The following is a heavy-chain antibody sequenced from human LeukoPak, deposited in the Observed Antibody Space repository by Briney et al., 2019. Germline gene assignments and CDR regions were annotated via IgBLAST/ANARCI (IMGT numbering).Heavy chain of an antibody. Sequence: EASVKVSCKVSGYTFTGYYMHWVRQAPGQGLEWMGWINPNSGGTNYAQKFQGRVTMTRDTSISTAYMELSRLRSDDTAVYYCAKDLDQDTAMVTDYWGQGTLVTVSS. V-gene: IGHV1-2*02. CDR2: INPNSGGT. CDR1: GYTFTGYY. D-gene: IGHD5-18*01. CDR3: AKDLDQDTAMVTDY. J-gene: IGHJ4*02.